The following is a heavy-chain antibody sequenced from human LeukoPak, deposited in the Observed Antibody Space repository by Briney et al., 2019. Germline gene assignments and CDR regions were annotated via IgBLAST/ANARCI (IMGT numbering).Heavy chain of an antibody. CDR1: GFTFDDYA. J-gene: IGHJ4*02. V-gene: IGHV3-9*01. D-gene: IGHD5-18*01. CDR2: ISWNSGSI. CDR3: ARVPTNSYGFGQ. Sequence: GRSLRLSCAASGFTFDDYAMHWVRQAPGKGLEWVSGISWNSGSIDYADSVKGRFTISRDNAKNSLYQQMNSLRAEDTALYYCARVPTNSYGFGQWGQGSLVTVSS.